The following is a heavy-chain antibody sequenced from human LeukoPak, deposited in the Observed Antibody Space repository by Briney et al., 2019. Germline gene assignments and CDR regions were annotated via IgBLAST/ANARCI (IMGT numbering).Heavy chain of an antibody. Sequence: GGSLTLSCAASRFTFSSFDMHWVRQAPGKGLEWVTFIRVDGSNKYYADSVKGRFTISRDNSKNTLYLQMCSLRPEDTAVYYCARQIGVSIDYWGQGTLVTVSS. D-gene: IGHD5/OR15-5a*01. V-gene: IGHV3-30*02. CDR3: ARQIGVSIDY. J-gene: IGHJ4*02. CDR2: IRVDGSNK. CDR1: RFTFSSFD.